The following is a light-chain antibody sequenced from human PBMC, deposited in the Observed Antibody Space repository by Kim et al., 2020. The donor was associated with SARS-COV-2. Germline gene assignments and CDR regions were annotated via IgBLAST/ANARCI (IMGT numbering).Light chain of an antibody. Sequence: GQRLTISCSGSSSNIGSKLVYWSQQLPGTAPKPLINRDSQRPSGVPDRFSGSKSGTADSLAISGLRSEDEADYYCAAWDDRLKGVLFGGGTQLTVL. CDR2: RDS. CDR1: SSNIGSKL. J-gene: IGLJ2*01. CDR3: AAWDDRLKGVL. V-gene: IGLV1-47*01.